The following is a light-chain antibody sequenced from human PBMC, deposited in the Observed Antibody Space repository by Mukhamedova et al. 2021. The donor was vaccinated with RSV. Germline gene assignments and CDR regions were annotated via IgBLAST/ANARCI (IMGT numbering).Light chain of an antibody. CDR2: KAS. V-gene: IGKV1-5*03. Sequence: WYQRRVHGRAPRLLIYKASTLENGVPSRFSGSGSGTEFTLTISSLQPDDFASYYCQQYNSYSISFGQGTKVEI. CDR3: QQYNSYSIS. J-gene: IGKJ2*03.